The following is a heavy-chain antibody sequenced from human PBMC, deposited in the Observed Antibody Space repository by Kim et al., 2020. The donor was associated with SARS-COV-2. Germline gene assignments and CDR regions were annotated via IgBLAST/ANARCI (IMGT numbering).Heavy chain of an antibody. CDR1: GFTFSYYT. V-gene: IGHV3-21*01. D-gene: IGHD5-12*01. CDR3: ASGWRDGYKRDFDY. CDR2: ISSSSSFI. J-gene: IGHJ4*02. Sequence: GGSLRLSCAASGFTFSYYTMNWVRQAPGKGLEWVSSISSSSSFIYYGDSVKGRFTTSRDNAKNSLYLQMNSLRAEDTAIYYCASGWRDGYKRDFDYWGQGTLVTVSS.